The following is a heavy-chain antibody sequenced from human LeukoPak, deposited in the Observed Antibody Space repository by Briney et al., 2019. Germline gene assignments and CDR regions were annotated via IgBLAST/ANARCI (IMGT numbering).Heavy chain of an antibody. CDR3: TRLPSGFSFDY. CDR2: IRSKAYGGTT. J-gene: IGHJ4*02. Sequence: GRSLRLSCTASGFTFGDYAMSWVSQAPGKGLEWVGFIRSKAYGGTTQYAASVKGRFTISKDDSKSIVYLQMNSLKTEDTAVYYCTRLPSGFSFDYWGQGTLVTVSS. V-gene: IGHV3-49*04. D-gene: IGHD6-19*01. CDR1: GFTFGDYA.